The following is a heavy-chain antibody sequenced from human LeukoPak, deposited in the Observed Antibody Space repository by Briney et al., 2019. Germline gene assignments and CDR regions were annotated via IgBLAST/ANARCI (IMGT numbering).Heavy chain of an antibody. CDR2: IIPIFGTA. CDR1: GGTFSSYA. CDR3: AATATLGFRFDP. D-gene: IGHD2-15*01. J-gene: IGHJ5*02. Sequence: ASVTVSCKASGGTFSSYAISWVRQAPGQGLEWMGGIIPIFGTANYAQKFQGRVTITADESTSTAYMELSSLRSEDTAVYYCAATATLGFRFDPWGQGTLVTVSS. V-gene: IGHV1-69*13.